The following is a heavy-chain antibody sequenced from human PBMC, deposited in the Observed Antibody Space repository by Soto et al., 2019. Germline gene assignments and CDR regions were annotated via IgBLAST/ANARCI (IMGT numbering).Heavy chain of an antibody. J-gene: IGHJ4*02. CDR3: AKPPSRDPGPSSY. D-gene: IGHD3-10*01. CDR1: GFTFSSYS. V-gene: IGHV3-23*01. CDR2: ISGSGGST. Sequence: GGSLILSCAASGFTFSSYSMSWVRQAPGKGLEWVSAISGSGGSTYYADSVKGRFTISRDNSKNTLYLQMNSLRAEDTAVYYCAKPPSRDPGPSSYWGQGTLVTVSS.